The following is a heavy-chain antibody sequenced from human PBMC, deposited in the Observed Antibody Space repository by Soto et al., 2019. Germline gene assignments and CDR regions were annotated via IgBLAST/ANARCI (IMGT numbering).Heavy chain of an antibody. D-gene: IGHD3-3*02. Sequence: ASVKVSCKASGYAFTNYGITWVRLAPGQGLEWLGWISAYNGDTNYAEKFKDRVTMTTDTSTSTAYMELRSLRPDDTAVYFCARDIISTTLFLDYWGQGTQVTVSS. V-gene: IGHV1-18*04. J-gene: IGHJ4*02. CDR2: ISAYNGDT. CDR3: ARDIISTTLFLDY. CDR1: GYAFTNYG.